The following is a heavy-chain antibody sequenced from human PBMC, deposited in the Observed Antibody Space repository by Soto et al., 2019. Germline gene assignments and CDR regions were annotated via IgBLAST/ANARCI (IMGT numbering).Heavy chain of an antibody. Sequence: GASVKVSCKASGYSFSGYGVSWVRQAPGQGLEWIGWINPYNGNTLNAQNLQGRVTLTTDTSTSTAYMELRSLRSDDTAIYYCARDPGAATFDYWGQGTLVTVSS. CDR3: ARDPGAATFDY. J-gene: IGHJ4*01. CDR2: INPYNGNT. D-gene: IGHD1-26*01. CDR1: GYSFSGYG. V-gene: IGHV1-18*04.